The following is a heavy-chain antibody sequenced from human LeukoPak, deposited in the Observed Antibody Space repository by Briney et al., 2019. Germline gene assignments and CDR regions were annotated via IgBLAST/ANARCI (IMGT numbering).Heavy chain of an antibody. CDR2: IRSKPYGGTT. CDR3: TRGRLDSSDSHYYHYYMDV. D-gene: IGHD3-22*01. CDR1: GFTFGDYA. Sequence: GGSLRLSCTVSGFTFGDYAMSWFRQAPGKGLEWVGFIRSKPYGGTTEFAASVKGRCTISRDDSKSIAYLQMNSLKTEDTGVYYCTRGRLDSSDSHYYHYYMDVWGKGTTVTVSS. V-gene: IGHV3-49*03. J-gene: IGHJ6*03.